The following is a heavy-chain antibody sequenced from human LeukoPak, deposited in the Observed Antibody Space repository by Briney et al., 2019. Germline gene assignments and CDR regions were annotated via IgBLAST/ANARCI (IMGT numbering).Heavy chain of an antibody. J-gene: IGHJ4*02. V-gene: IGHV3-30*18. CDR1: GFTFSSYG. CDR3: AKDYGEGYFDY. CDR2: ISYDGSNK. Sequence: GGSLRLSCAASGFTFSSYGMHWVRQAPGKGLEWVAVISYDGSNKYYADSVKGRFTISRDNSKNTLYLQMNSLRAEDTAVYYCAKDYGEGYFDYWGQGTLVTVSS. D-gene: IGHD4-17*01.